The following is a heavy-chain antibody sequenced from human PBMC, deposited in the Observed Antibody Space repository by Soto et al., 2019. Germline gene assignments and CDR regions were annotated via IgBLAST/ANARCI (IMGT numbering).Heavy chain of an antibody. Sequence: LSLTCTVSGGSISSYYWSWIRQPPGKGLEWIGYIYYSGSTNYNPSLKSRVTISVDTSKNQFSLKLSSVTAADTAVYYCARYCSSTSCRKGRFDYWGQGTLVIVSS. CDR3: ARYCSSTSCRKGRFDY. V-gene: IGHV4-59*01. J-gene: IGHJ4*02. CDR1: GGSISSYY. CDR2: IYYSGST. D-gene: IGHD2-2*01.